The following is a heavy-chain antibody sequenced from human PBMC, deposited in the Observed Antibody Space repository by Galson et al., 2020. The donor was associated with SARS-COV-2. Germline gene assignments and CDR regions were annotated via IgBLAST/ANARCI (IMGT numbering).Heavy chain of an antibody. V-gene: IGHV1-18*01. Sequence: ASVKVSCATSGYTFTTYSITWLRQAPGLGLEWMGWISTYNGDTKYAQRFQGRVTMTTDTSTNTAYMELRRLRSDDTAVYYCATIDGAPEYCGQKTLFTVSS. CDR3: ATIDGAPEY. D-gene: IGHD4-17*01. CDR1: GYTFTTYS. CDR2: ISTYNGDT. J-gene: IGHJ4*02.